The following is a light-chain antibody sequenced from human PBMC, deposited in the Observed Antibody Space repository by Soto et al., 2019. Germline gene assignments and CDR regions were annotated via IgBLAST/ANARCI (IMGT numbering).Light chain of an antibody. CDR1: KSDVGAYDF. J-gene: IGLJ1*01. V-gene: IGLV2-14*03. Sequence: LTQASFLVWFSGQAVTILCTGNKSDVGAYDFVSWYQQHPDKAPKLMIYEVRNRPSGVSNRFSGSKSVNTATLTISGLQAEDEADYYCSSYTTSSTRVFGTGTKVTVL. CDR3: SSYTTSSTRV. CDR2: EVR.